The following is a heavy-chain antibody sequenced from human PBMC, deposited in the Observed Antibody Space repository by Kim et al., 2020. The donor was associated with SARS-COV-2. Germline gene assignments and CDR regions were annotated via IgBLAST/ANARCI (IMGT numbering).Heavy chain of an antibody. J-gene: IGHJ4*02. CDR2: INPNSGGT. CDR3: ARAGYSLVGPRYYFDY. Sequence: ASVKVSCKASGYTFTGYYMHWVRQAPGQGLEWMGWINPNSGGTNYAQKFQGRVTMTRDTSISTAYMELSRLRSDDTAVYYCARAGYSLVGPRYYFDYWGQGTLVTVSS. D-gene: IGHD5-18*01. CDR1: GYTFTGYY. V-gene: IGHV1-2*02.